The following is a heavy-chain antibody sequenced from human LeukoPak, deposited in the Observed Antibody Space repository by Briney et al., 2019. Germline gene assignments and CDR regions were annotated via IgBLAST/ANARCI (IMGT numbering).Heavy chain of an antibody. CDR3: ARGRDGYNYGYYYYHMDV. D-gene: IGHD5-24*01. CDR1: GGSVTSGYYY. CDR2: IYFSGTT. V-gene: IGHV4-61*10. J-gene: IGHJ6*03. Sequence: PETLSLTCTVSGGSVTSGYYYWNWIRQPAGKGLEWLGRIYFSGTTKYNPSLKGRVTISQDTSKNHFVLNLTSVTAADTAFYYCARGRDGYNYGYYYYHMDVWGKGTTVTVSS.